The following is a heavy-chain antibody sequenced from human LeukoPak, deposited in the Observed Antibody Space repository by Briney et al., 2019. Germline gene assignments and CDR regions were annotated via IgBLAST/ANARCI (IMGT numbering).Heavy chain of an antibody. CDR2: IYYSGST. Sequence: SETLSLICTVSGGSISSSSYYWGWTRQPPGKGLEWIGSIYYSGSTYYNPSLKSRVTISVDTSKNQFSLKLSSVTAADTAVYYCARCPYDSSGYYSYYYYYMDVWGKGTTVTVSS. CDR3: ARCPYDSSGYYSYYYYYMDV. D-gene: IGHD3-22*01. CDR1: GGSISSSSYY. J-gene: IGHJ6*03. V-gene: IGHV4-39*01.